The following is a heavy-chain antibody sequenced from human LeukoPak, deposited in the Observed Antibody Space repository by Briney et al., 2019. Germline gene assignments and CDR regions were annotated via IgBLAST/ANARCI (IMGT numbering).Heavy chain of an antibody. CDR3: ARTGSFPAPFDY. J-gene: IGHJ4*02. CDR2: ISWNSGSI. V-gene: IGHV3-9*01. Sequence: GGSLRLSCAASGFTFDDYAMHWVRQAPGKGLEWVSGISWNSGSIGYADSVEGRFTISRDNAKNSLYLQMNSLRAEDTALYYCARTGSFPAPFDYWGQGTLVTVSS. D-gene: IGHD3-10*01. CDR1: GFTFDDYA.